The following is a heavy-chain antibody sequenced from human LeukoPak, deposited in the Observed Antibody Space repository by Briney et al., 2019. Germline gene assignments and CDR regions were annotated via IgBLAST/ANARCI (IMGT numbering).Heavy chain of an antibody. D-gene: IGHD1-26*01. CDR1: GFTFSSYW. Sequence: AGGSLRLSCVASGFTFSSYWMHWVHQAPGKGLVWVSRINTDGTSTTYADSVKGRFTISRDNAKNTLYLQMNSLRAEDTAVYYCASGMRVGPNIWGQGTLVTVSS. CDR2: INTDGTST. CDR3: ASGMRVGPNI. V-gene: IGHV3-74*01. J-gene: IGHJ4*02.